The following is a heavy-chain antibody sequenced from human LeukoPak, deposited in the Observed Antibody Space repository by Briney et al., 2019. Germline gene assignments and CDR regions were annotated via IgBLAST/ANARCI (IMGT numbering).Heavy chain of an antibody. Sequence: GALRLSCAASGFSFSTYGMHWVRQAPGKGLEWVAAISYDGSNKYYADSLKGRFTISRDNSKNTLYLQMNSLRAEDTAVYYCAKDLSMVGATSYDYWGQGTLVTVSS. J-gene: IGHJ4*02. CDR1: GFSFSTYG. D-gene: IGHD1-26*01. CDR3: AKDLSMVGATSYDY. CDR2: ISYDGSNK. V-gene: IGHV3-30*18.